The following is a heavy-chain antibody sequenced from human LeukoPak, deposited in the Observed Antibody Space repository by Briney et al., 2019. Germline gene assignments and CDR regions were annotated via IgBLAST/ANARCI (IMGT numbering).Heavy chain of an antibody. CDR2: ISWNSGSI. D-gene: IGHD4-11*01. CDR1: GFTFDDYA. V-gene: IGHV3-9*01. Sequence: GRSLRLSCAASGFTFDDYAMHRVRQAPGKGLEWVSGISWNSGSIGYADSVKGRFTISRDNAKNSLYLQMNSLRAEDTALYYCARGHSNYGDYFDYWGQGTLVTVSS. CDR3: ARGHSNYGDYFDY. J-gene: IGHJ4*02.